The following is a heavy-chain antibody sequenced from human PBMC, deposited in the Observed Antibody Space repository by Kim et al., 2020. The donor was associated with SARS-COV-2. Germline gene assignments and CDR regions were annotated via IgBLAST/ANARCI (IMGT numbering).Heavy chain of an antibody. CDR3: ARGGIAAAGIDYYYGMDV. V-gene: IGHV3-21*01. D-gene: IGHD6-13*01. CDR1: GFTFSSYS. CDR2: ISSSSSYI. J-gene: IGHJ6*02. Sequence: GGSLRLSCAASGFTFSSYSMNWVRQAPGKGLEWVSSISSSSSYIYYADSVKGRFTISRDNAKNSLYLQMNSLRAEDTAVYYCARGGIAAAGIDYYYGMDVGGQGPAVTVSS.